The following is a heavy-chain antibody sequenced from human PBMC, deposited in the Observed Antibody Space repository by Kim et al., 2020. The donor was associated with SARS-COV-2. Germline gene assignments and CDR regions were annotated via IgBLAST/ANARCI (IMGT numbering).Heavy chain of an antibody. V-gene: IGHV3-7*03. CDR2: IKQDGSEK. D-gene: IGHD2-15*01. CDR1: GFTFSRYW. J-gene: IGHJ6*02. CDR3: ARDSLTDCSGGSCSSYYYVMDV. Sequence: GGSLRLSCAASGFTFSRYWMSWVRQAPGKGLEWVANIKQDGSEKYNVDSVKGRFTISRDNAKNSLYLQMNIMRAEYTAVYYCARDSLTDCSGGSCSSYYYVMDVWGQGTTVTVSS.